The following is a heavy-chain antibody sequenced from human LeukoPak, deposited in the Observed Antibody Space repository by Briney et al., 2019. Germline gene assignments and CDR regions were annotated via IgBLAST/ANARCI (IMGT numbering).Heavy chain of an antibody. CDR1: GGTLSSYA. Sequence: PSVKLSCKASGGTLSSYAISWVRQVHGQGIEWKGGIIPIFGTANYAQKFQGRVTITADESTSTAYMELSSLRSEDTAVYYCASESGIAAAGKAIWFDPWGQGTLVTVSS. J-gene: IGHJ5*02. V-gene: IGHV1-69*13. CDR2: IIPIFGTA. CDR3: ASESGIAAAGKAIWFDP. D-gene: IGHD6-13*01.